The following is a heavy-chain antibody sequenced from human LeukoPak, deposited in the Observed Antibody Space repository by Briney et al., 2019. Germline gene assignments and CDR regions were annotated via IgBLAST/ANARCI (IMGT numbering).Heavy chain of an antibody. CDR2: IYHTGST. CDR1: GGSISSNNW. Sequence: SGTLSLTCAVSGGSISSNNWWSWVRQPPGKGLEWIGEIYHTGSTSYNPSLKSRVTISVDKSKNQFSLNLSSVTAADTAVYYCARGDSSGYRHFDYWGQGTLVTVSS. CDR3: ARGDSSGYRHFDY. V-gene: IGHV4-4*02. J-gene: IGHJ4*02. D-gene: IGHD3-22*01.